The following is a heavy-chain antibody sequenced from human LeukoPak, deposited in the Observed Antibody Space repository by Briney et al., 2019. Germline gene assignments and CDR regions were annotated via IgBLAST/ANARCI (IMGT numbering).Heavy chain of an antibody. D-gene: IGHD2-15*01. Sequence: PRGSLRLSCAASGFTFSSYGMHWVRQAPGKGLEWVAVIWYDGSNKYYADSVKGRFTISRDNSKNTLYLQMNSLRAEDTAVYYCARDLYCSGGSCLNLFDYWGQGTLVTVSS. J-gene: IGHJ4*02. V-gene: IGHV3-33*01. CDR2: IWYDGSNK. CDR1: GFTFSSYG. CDR3: ARDLYCSGGSCLNLFDY.